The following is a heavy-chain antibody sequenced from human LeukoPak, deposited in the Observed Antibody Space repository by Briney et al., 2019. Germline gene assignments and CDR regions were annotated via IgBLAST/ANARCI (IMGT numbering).Heavy chain of an antibody. CDR3: ARGPRYSSASITGYYMDV. CDR1: VVTFSNSA. J-gene: IGHJ6*03. D-gene: IGHD6-6*01. V-gene: IGHV1-69*05. CDR2: IIPILRSP. Sequence: SLKVSCKASVVTFSNSAICWVRQAPGQGLEWVGGIIPILRSPNYAPKFQDRVTITTDESTSTVYMHLSSLRSDDTAVYYCARGPRYSSASITGYYMDVWGIGTTVIVSS.